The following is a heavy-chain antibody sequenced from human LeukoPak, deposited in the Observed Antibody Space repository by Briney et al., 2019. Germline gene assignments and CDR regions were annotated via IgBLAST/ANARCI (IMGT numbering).Heavy chain of an antibody. D-gene: IGHD6-19*01. CDR3: ARDAGYSSGWPEY. J-gene: IGHJ4*02. Sequence: GGSLRLSCAASGFTFSSYAMHWVRQAPGKGLEGVAVISYDGSNKYYADSVKGRFTISRDNSKNTLYLQMNSLRAEDTAVYYCARDAGYSSGWPEYWGQGTLVTVPS. V-gene: IGHV3-30-3*01. CDR1: GFTFSSYA. CDR2: ISYDGSNK.